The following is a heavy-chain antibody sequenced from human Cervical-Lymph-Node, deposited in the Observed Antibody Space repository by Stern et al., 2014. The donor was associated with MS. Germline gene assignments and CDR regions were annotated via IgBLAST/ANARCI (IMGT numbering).Heavy chain of an antibody. D-gene: IGHD1-1*01. Sequence: QVQLQESGPGLVKPSQTLSLTCTVSGGSISSRSHYWSWIRQPAGKGLEWIGRIYSSGTTNYNPSLKSRVTISVDTSKNQFSLKLNSVTAADTAVYYCAREDWNDYLHAFDIWGQGTMVTVSS. V-gene: IGHV4-61*02. CDR1: GGSISSRSHY. J-gene: IGHJ3*02. CDR3: AREDWNDYLHAFDI. CDR2: IYSSGTT.